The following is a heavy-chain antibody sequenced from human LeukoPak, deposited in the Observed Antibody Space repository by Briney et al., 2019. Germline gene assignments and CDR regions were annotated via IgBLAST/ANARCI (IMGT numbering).Heavy chain of an antibody. Sequence: ASVKVSCKASGYTFTNYDINWVRQAPGQGLEWMGWISAYNGNTNYAQKLQGRVTMTTDTSTSTAYMELRSLRSDDTAVYYCARDKGRSGSSDLDYWGQGTLVTVSS. CDR3: ARDKGRSGSSDLDY. V-gene: IGHV1-18*01. CDR2: ISAYNGNT. J-gene: IGHJ4*02. CDR1: GYTFTNYD. D-gene: IGHD1-26*01.